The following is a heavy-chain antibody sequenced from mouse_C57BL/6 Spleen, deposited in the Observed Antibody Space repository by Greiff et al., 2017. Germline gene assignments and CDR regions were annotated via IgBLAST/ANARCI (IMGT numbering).Heavy chain of an antibody. J-gene: IGHJ4*01. D-gene: IGHD2-3*01. CDR1: GFSLTSYG. V-gene: IGHV2-2*01. Sequence: VQLQESGPGLVQPSQSLSITCTVSGFSLTSYGVHWVRQSPGKGLEWLGVIWSGGSTDYNAAFISRLSISKDNSKSQVFFKMNSLQADDTAIYYCARNEGDYDGPYYYAMDYWGQGTSVTVSS. CDR3: ARNEGDYDGPYYYAMDY. CDR2: IWSGGST.